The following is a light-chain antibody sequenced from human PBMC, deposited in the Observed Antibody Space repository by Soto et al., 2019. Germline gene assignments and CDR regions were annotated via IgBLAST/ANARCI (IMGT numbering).Light chain of an antibody. J-gene: IGLJ1*01. CDR3: RSYTITSTPCV. V-gene: IGLV2-14*01. Sequence: QSVLTQPASVSGSPGQSITISCTGTSSGVGGYNYVSWYQLHPGKAPKLIIYEVSHRPSGASNHFSGYKSGNKASLTISGLQAEDEADYYCRSYTITSTPCVFGTGTKLTVL. CDR2: EVS. CDR1: SSGVGGYNY.